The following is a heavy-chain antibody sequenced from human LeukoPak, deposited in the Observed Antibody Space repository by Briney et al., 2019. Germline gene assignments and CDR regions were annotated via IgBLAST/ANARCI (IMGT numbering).Heavy chain of an antibody. D-gene: IGHD6-13*01. V-gene: IGHV4-39*01. Sequence: SETLSLTCTVSGGSISSSSYYWGWIRQPPGKGLEWIGSIYYSGSTYYNPSLKSRVTISVDTSKNQFSLKLSSVTAADTAVYYCARRDGYSILAFDYWGQGTLVTVSS. CDR2: IYYSGST. CDR1: GGSISSSSYY. J-gene: IGHJ4*02. CDR3: ARRDGYSILAFDY.